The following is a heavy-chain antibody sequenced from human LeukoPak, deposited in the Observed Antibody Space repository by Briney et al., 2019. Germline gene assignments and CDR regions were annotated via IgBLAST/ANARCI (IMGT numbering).Heavy chain of an antibody. V-gene: IGHV2-70*04. CDR3: ARSVRGQNDY. D-gene: IGHD3-10*01. Sequence: SGPALVKPTQTLTLTCTFSGFSLSTSGMRVSWIRQPPGKALEWLTRIDWDDDKFYSTSLKTRLTISKDTSKNQVVLTMTNMDPVDTATYYCARSVRGQNDYWGQGTLVTVSS. CDR1: GFSLSTSGMR. J-gene: IGHJ4*02. CDR2: IDWDDDK.